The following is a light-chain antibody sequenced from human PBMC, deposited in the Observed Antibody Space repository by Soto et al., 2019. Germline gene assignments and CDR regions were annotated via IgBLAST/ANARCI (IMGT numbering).Light chain of an antibody. CDR1: QSVRSRY. J-gene: IGKJ5*01. CDR2: GAS. V-gene: IGKV3-20*01. CDR3: QQYTGPPTT. Sequence: EIVLTQSPGTLSLSPGKRATLSCRASQSVRSRYLAWYQQKPGQAPRLLIYGASSRATGIPDRFSGSGSGTDFTLTITRLEPEDSAVYFCQQYTGPPTTFGQGTRLEIK.